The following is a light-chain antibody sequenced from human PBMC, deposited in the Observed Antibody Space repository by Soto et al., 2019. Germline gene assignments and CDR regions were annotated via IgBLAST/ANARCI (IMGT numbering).Light chain of an antibody. V-gene: IGKV3-15*01. CDR3: QQSYSTLIT. CDR2: DAS. CDR1: QSVSSN. J-gene: IGKJ5*01. Sequence: EIVMTQSPTILSVSPGERATLSCRASQSVSSNVAWYQQKPGQAPRLLIYDASTRATGIPARFSGSGSGTEFTLTISSLQPEDFATYYCQQSYSTLITFGQGTRLEIK.